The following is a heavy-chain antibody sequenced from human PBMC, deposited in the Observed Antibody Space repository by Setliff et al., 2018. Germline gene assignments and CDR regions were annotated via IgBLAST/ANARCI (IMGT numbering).Heavy chain of an antibody. CDR2: LYWNDDK. J-gene: IGHJ3*02. Sequence: SGPTLVNPTQTLTLTCSFSGFSLTTPSVGVGWVRQPPGKALEWLALLYWNDDKRYSPSLENRLAITKDTSKNQVVLTMPNMDPVDTATYYCARTRDDPYYFDSRGYYYDAFDIWGQGTLVTVS. D-gene: IGHD3-22*01. CDR1: GFSLTTPSVG. CDR3: ARTRDDPYYFDSRGYYYDAFDI. V-gene: IGHV2-5*01.